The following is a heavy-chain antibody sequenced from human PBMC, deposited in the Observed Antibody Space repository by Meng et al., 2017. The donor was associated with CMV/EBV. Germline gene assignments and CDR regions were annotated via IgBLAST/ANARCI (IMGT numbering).Heavy chain of an antibody. CDR3: ARDGINIVVVPAAMISSYFDY. CDR1: AYSISRGYY. J-gene: IGHJ4*02. V-gene: IGHV4-38-2*02. D-gene: IGHD2-2*01. CDR2: IYHSGST. Sequence: SETLSLTCTVSAYSISRGYYWGWIRQPPGKGLEWIGSIYHSGSTYYNPSLKSRVTISADTSKNQFSLKVSSVTAADTAVYYCARDGINIVVVPAAMISSYFDYWGQGTLVTVSS.